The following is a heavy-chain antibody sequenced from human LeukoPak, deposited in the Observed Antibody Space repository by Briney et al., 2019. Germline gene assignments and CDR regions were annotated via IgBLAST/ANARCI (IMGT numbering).Heavy chain of an antibody. J-gene: IGHJ4*02. CDR2: IISSGSTI. Sequence: GRSLRLSCAASGFTFSSYGMHWVRQDPGKGLEWVSYIISSGSTIYYADSVKGRFTISRDNAKNSLYLQMNSLGAEDTAVYYCARVAGYSSGWLAFDYWGQGTLVTVSS. CDR3: ARVAGYSSGWLAFDY. V-gene: IGHV3-48*04. D-gene: IGHD6-19*01. CDR1: GFTFSSYG.